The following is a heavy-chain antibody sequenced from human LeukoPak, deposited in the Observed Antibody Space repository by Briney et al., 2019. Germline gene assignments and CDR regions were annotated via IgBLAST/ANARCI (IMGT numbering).Heavy chain of an antibody. CDR3: AREYGDLDY. CDR1: GGSISGFY. Sequence: PSETLSLTCTVSGGSISGFYWSWIRPPAGKGLEWSGRINPNGGTNYNPSLKSRVTMSTDTSSNKFSLKLRSVTAADTAVYYCAREYGDLDYWGRGTLVTVSS. J-gene: IGHJ4*02. D-gene: IGHD4-17*01. V-gene: IGHV4-4*07. CDR2: INPNGGT.